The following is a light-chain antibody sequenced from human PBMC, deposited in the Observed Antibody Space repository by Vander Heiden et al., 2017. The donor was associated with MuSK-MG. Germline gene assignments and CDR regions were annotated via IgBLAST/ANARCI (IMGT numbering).Light chain of an antibody. V-gene: IGKV4-1*01. CDR3: QQYFSSPPT. CDR2: WAS. Sequence: IVMTQSPDSLAVSLGERATINCKSSQSLLYSSNNKNYVAWYQQRPGQPPKLLIYWASTRESGVPDRFSGSGSGTDFSLTISSLQAEDVAVYSCQQYFSSPPTFGQGTKLEIK. CDR1: QSLLYSSNNKNY. J-gene: IGKJ2*01.